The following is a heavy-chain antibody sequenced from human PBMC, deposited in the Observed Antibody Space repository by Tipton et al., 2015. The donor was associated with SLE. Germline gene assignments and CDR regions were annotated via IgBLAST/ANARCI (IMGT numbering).Heavy chain of an antibody. D-gene: IGHD1-14*01. CDR2: IKQDGSEK. J-gene: IGHJ4*02. V-gene: IGHV3-7*01. CDR1: GFTFSSYW. Sequence: GSLRLSCAASGFTFSSYWMSWVRQAPGKGLEWVANIKQDGSEKYYVDSVKGRFTISRDNAKNSLYLQMNSLRAEDTAVYYCAIVDVGNPLDYWGQGTLVTVSS. CDR3: AIVDVGNPLDY.